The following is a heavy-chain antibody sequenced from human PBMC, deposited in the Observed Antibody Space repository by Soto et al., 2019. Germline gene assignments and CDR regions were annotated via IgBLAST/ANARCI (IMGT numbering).Heavy chain of an antibody. J-gene: IGHJ6*02. V-gene: IGHV1-18*01. Sequence: QVQLVQSGAEVKKPGASVKVSCKASGYTFTTYDISWVRQAPGQGLEWMGRISTYNGDTNYPQSLQGRLTMTTDTSTSTAYIELRSMRSDDTAVYDCARDPYNVLMVNAPNLYGMDVWGQGTTVTVAS. CDR2: ISTYNGDT. CDR1: GYTFTTYD. D-gene: IGHD2-8*01. CDR3: ARDPYNVLMVNAPNLYGMDV.